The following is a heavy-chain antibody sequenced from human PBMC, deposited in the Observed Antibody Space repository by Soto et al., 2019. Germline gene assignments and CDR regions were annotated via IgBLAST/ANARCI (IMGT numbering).Heavy chain of an antibody. CDR3: ARDGYCSGGRCYYVPVFDC. D-gene: IGHD2-15*01. Sequence: QVQLVESGGGVVQPGRSLRLSCAASGFTFSSYGMHWVRQAPGKGLEWVAVIWYDGSNKYYADSVKGRFTISRDNSKNTLYLQMNSLRAEDTAVYYCARDGYCSGGRCYYVPVFDCWGQGALFTVSS. V-gene: IGHV3-33*01. CDR1: GFTFSSYG. J-gene: IGHJ4*02. CDR2: IWYDGSNK.